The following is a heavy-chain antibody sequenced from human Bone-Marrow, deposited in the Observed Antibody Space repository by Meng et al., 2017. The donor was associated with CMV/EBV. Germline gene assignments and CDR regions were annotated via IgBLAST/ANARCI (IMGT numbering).Heavy chain of an antibody. Sequence: SETLSLTCTVSGSPISTYYWSWIRQPPGKGLEWMGYIYYSGSTDYNPSLITRLTISVDTSKNQFSLKLSSVTAADTAVYYCARGCRRSLTDDSFAIWGQGKMVTVSS. CDR1: GSPISTYY. J-gene: IGHJ3*02. CDR3: ARGCRRSLTDDSFAI. CDR2: IYYSGST. V-gene: IGHV4-59*01. D-gene: IGHD1-14*01.